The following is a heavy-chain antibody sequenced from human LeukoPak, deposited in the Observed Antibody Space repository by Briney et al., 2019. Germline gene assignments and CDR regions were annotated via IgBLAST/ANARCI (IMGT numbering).Heavy chain of an antibody. D-gene: IGHD1-26*01. CDR2: INTGNGDT. CDR3: AREWDEEGWGSGETCLDP. CDR1: GYTFSNYV. Sequence: GASVKVSCKASGYTFSNYVIHWVRQAPGHRLEWMGRINTGNGDTKYSQKFQGRVTITRDTSASTAYMELNSLRSEDTGVYYCAREWDEEGWGSGETCLDPWGQGTLVTVSS. V-gene: IGHV1-3*04. J-gene: IGHJ5*02.